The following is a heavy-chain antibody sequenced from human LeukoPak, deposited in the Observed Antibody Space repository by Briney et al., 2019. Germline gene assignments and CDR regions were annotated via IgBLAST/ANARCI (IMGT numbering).Heavy chain of an antibody. J-gene: IGHJ6*02. CDR1: GYTFTSYG. V-gene: IGHV1-18*01. D-gene: IGHD6-19*01. CDR3: AREGEQWLRNYYYYGMDV. Sequence: ASVKVSCKASGYTFTSYGISWVRQAPGQGLEWMGWISAYNGNTNYAQKLQGRVTITTDTSTSTAYMELRSLRSDDTAVYCCAREGEQWLRNYYYYGMDVWGQGTTVTVSS. CDR2: ISAYNGNT.